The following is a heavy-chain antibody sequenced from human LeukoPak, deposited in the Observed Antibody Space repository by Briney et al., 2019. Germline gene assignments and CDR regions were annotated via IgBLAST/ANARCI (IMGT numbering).Heavy chain of an antibody. CDR3: SRNLYYSGSGSYYSDY. CDR1: AFTFGDYG. Sequence: GGSLRLSCTTSAFTFGDYGMSWVRQAPGKGLEWVGLIRSKTYGGTTEYAASVKGRFTISRDDSKTIAYLQMNSLKAEDTAVYYCSRNLYYSGSGSYYSDYWGQGTLVTVSS. J-gene: IGHJ4*02. V-gene: IGHV3-49*04. D-gene: IGHD3-10*01. CDR2: IRSKTYGGTT.